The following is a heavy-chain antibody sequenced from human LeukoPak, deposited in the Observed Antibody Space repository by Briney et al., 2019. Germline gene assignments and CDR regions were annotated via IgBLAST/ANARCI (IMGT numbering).Heavy chain of an antibody. CDR1: GFTFSSYA. V-gene: IGHV3-30*04. Sequence: GRSLRLSCVASGFTFSSYAMHWVRQAPGKGLEWVAVISYDGSNKYYADSVKGRFTISRDNSKNTLYLQMNSLRAEDTAVYYCARDLIWFGELLLDYWGQGTLVTVSS. CDR3: ARDLIWFGELLLDY. J-gene: IGHJ4*02. D-gene: IGHD3-10*01. CDR2: ISYDGSNK.